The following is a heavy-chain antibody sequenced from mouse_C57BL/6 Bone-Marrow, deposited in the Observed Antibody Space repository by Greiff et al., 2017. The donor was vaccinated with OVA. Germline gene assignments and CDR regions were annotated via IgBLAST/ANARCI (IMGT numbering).Heavy chain of an antibody. CDR1: GYTFTSYT. D-gene: IGHD1-1*01. CDR2: INPSSGYT. J-gene: IGHJ3*01. V-gene: IGHV1-4*01. Sequence: QVQLKESGAELARPGASVKMSCKASGYTFTSYTMHWVKQRPGQGLEWIGYINPSSGYTKYNQKFKDKATLTADKSSSTAYMQLSSLTSEDSAVYYCARAGLITTVPFSYWGQGTLVTVSA. CDR3: ARAGLITTVPFSY.